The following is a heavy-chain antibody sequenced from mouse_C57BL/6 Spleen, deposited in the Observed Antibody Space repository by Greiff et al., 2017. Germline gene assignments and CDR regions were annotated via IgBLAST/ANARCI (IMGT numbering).Heavy chain of an antibody. CDR2: INPSSGYT. V-gene: IGHV1-4*01. CDR3: ARSSSVDY. D-gene: IGHD3-2*02. Sequence: QVHVKQSGAELARPGASVKMSCKASGYTFTSYTMHWVKQRPGQGLEWIGYINPSSGYTKYNQKFKDKATLTADKSSSTAYMQLSSLTSEDSAVYYCARSSSVDYWGQGTTLTVSS. CDR1: GYTFTSYT. J-gene: IGHJ2*01.